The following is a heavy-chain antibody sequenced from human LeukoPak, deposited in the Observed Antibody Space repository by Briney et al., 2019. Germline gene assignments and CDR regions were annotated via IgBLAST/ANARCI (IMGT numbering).Heavy chain of an antibody. Sequence: PGGSLRLSCAASGFTFDDYGMSWVRQAPGKGLEWVSGINWNGGSTGYADSVKGRFTISRDNAKNSLYLQMNSLRAEDTAFYYCARDQGGVLGQLVAYWGQGTLVTVSS. CDR3: ARDQGGVLGQLVAY. V-gene: IGHV3-20*04. J-gene: IGHJ4*02. D-gene: IGHD6-6*01. CDR2: INWNGGST. CDR1: GFTFDDYG.